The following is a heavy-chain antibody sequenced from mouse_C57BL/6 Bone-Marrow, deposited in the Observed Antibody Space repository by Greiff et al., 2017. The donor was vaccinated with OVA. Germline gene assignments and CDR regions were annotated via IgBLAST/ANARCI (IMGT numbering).Heavy chain of an antibody. CDR3: ARVRGITTVGFDY. Sequence: QVQLKQSGAELVRPGTSVKMSCKASGYTFTNYWIGWAKQRPGHGLEWIGDIYPGGGYTNYNEKFKGKATLTADKSSSTAYMQFSSLTSEDSAIYYCARVRGITTVGFDYWGQGTTLTVSS. V-gene: IGHV1-63*01. CDR2: IYPGGGYT. CDR1: GYTFTNYW. D-gene: IGHD1-1*01. J-gene: IGHJ2*01.